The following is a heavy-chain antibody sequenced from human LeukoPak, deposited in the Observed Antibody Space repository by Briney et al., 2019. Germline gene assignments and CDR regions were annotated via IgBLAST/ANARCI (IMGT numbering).Heavy chain of an antibody. V-gene: IGHV3-48*01. J-gene: IGHJ4*02. CDR2: ISSSSNFI. D-gene: IGHD1-26*01. CDR1: GFTFSTYS. Sequence: GGSLRLSCAASGFTFSTYSINWVRQAPGKGLEWVSYISSSSNFIYYADSVKGRFTISGDNARNSLYLQMTSLRAEDTALYYCATIPSGSYYGPFDYWGQGTLGTVPS. CDR3: ATIPSGSYYGPFDY.